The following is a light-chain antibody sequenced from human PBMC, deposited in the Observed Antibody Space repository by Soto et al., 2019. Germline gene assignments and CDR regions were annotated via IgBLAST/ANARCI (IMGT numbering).Light chain of an antibody. CDR1: QSVNSF. V-gene: IGKV3-11*01. J-gene: IGKJ5*01. Sequence: EIVLTQSPATLSLSPGEGATLSCRASQSVNSFLAWYQQKPGLAPRLLIYDASSRATGIPPRFSGSGSGTDFTLTISSLEPEDFAVYYCQHRSIWPVSFGQGTRLEIK. CDR3: QHRSIWPVS. CDR2: DAS.